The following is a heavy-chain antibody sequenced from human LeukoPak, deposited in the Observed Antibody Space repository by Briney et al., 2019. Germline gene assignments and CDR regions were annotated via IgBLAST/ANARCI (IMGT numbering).Heavy chain of an antibody. Sequence: GGSLRLSCAASGFTFSSYAMHWVRQAPGKGLEWVAVISYDGSSKYYADSVKGRFTISRDNSKNTLYLQMNSLRAEDTAVYYCARAPARRSYYVSYWGQGTLVTVSS. CDR2: ISYDGSSK. D-gene: IGHD6-25*01. CDR3: ARAPARRSYYVSY. V-gene: IGHV3-30*04. J-gene: IGHJ4*02. CDR1: GFTFSSYA.